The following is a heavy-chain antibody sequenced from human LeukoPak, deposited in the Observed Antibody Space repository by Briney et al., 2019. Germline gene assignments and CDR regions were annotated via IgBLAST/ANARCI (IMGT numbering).Heavy chain of an antibody. V-gene: IGHV3-64*01. CDR2: ISGNGGST. Sequence: GSLILSCPGSGFTFSSYSMHWVRQAPGKGMEYVSAISGNGGSTYYANSVKGRFIISRDNSKNTLYLQMGSLRAEDMAVYYCARDLSGSYNDAFDIWGQGTMVTVSS. D-gene: IGHD1-26*01. CDR3: ARDLSGSYNDAFDI. J-gene: IGHJ3*02. CDR1: GFTFSSYS.